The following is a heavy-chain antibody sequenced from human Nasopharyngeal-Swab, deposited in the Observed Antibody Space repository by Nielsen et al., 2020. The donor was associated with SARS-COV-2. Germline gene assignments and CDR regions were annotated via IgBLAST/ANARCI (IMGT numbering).Heavy chain of an antibody. V-gene: IGHV4-34*01. J-gene: IGHJ4*02. CDR1: GGSFSGYY. Sequence: SETLSLTCAVYGGSFSGYYWRWIRQPPGKGLEWIGEINHSGSTNYNPSLKSRVTISVDTSKNQFSLKLSSVTAADTAVYYCARGEEGLRITMVRGVIFDYWGQGTLVTVSS. CDR3: ARGEEGLRITMVRGVIFDY. D-gene: IGHD3-10*01. CDR2: INHSGST.